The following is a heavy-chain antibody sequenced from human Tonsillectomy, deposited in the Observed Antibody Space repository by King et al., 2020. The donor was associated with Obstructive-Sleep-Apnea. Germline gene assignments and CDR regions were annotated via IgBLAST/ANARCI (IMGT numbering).Heavy chain of an antibody. D-gene: IGHD4-17*01. CDR2: IYHSGSS. V-gene: IGHV4-39*07. CDR1: CGSISSSSFY. Sequence: QLQESGPGVVKPSETLSLTCTVSCGSISSSSFYWGWVRQPPGKGLEWIGSIYHSGSSYYNPSLKSRVTISVDTSKNQFSLKLSSVTAADTAVYYCARAHDYGDVDYWGQGTLVTVSS. J-gene: IGHJ4*02. CDR3: ARAHDYGDVDY.